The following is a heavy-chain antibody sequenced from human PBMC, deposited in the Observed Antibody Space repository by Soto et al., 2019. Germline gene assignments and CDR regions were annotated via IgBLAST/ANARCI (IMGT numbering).Heavy chain of an antibody. V-gene: IGHV4-59*01. CDR2: IHYSGST. CDR3: ARVRSNLFDY. CDR1: GDSISTFY. J-gene: IGHJ4*02. D-gene: IGHD3-3*01. Sequence: SETLSLTCTVSGDSISTFYWSWIRQPPGKGLEWIGYIHYSGSTNYNPSLKSQVIISVDTSKNQFSLKLSSVTAADTAVYFCARVRSNLFDYWGQGTRVTAPQ.